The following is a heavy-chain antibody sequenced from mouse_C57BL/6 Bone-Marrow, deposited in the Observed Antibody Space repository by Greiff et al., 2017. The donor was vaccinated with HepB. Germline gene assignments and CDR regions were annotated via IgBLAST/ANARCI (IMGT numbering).Heavy chain of an antibody. CDR1: GFTFSSYG. CDR3: ARHREVRLDY. CDR2: ISSGGSYT. D-gene: IGHD2-5*01. V-gene: IGHV5-6*01. Sequence: DVQLVESGGDLVKPGGSLKLSCAASGFTFSSYGMSWVRQTPDKRLEWVATISSGGSYTYYPDSVKGRFTISRDNAKNTLYLQMSSLKSEDTAMYYCARHREVRLDYWGQGTTLTVSS. J-gene: IGHJ2*01.